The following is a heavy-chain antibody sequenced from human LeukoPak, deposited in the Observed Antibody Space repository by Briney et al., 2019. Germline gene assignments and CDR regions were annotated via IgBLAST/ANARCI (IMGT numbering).Heavy chain of an antibody. D-gene: IGHD6-13*01. CDR2: MYSRGDT. CDR1: GFTVSDNY. J-gene: IGHJ5*02. CDR3: ARDAPQVPAAGVLAS. Sequence: PGGSLRLSCAASGFTVSDNYMSWVRQAPGKGLEWVSVMYSRGDTYYADSVKGRFTFSRDISKNTLYPQMNGLRTEDTAMYYCARDAPQVPAAGVLASWGQGTLVTVSS. V-gene: IGHV3-53*01.